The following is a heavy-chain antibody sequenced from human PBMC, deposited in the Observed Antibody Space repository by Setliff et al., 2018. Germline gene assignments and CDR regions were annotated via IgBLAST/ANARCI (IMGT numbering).Heavy chain of an antibody. J-gene: IGHJ3*02. CDR2: VGYNGNT. V-gene: IGHV4-59*01. D-gene: IGHD1-26*01. CDR1: GGSINNYH. CDR3: ARWGENSGRPDWRAFDI. Sequence: ASETLSLTCTVSGGSINNYHWNWIRQPPGKGLEWIGYVGYNGNTHYNPSLNSRVTMSVGTSKNHFSLKLTSVSAADTAVYYCARWGENSGRPDWRAFDIWGQGTMVTVSS.